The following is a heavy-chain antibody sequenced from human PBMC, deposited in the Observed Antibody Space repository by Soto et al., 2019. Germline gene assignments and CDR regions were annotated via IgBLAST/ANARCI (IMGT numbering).Heavy chain of an antibody. CDR3: ARSGNTVTTVRYGMDV. D-gene: IGHD4-17*01. CDR2: INPNSGGT. J-gene: IGHJ6*02. CDR1: GYTFTGYY. V-gene: IGHV1-2*04. Sequence: ASVKVSCKASGYTFTGYYMHWVRQAPGQGLEWMGWINPNSGGTNYAQKFQGWVTMTRDTSISTAYMELSRLRSDDTAVYYCARSGNTVTTVRYGMDVWGQGTTVNVSS.